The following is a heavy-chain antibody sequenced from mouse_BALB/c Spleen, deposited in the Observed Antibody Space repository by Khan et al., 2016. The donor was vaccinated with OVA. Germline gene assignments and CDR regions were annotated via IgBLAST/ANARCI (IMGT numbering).Heavy chain of an antibody. J-gene: IGHJ3*01. Sequence: VQLQQSGAELVRPGVSLKISCKGSGYTFTDFPMHWVKQSHAKNLEWIGVVSTNYGDATYNQKFTGKATMTVDKSSSTAYMELARLTSEDSAIFCCGRGGGGDRFAYWGQGTLVTVSA. CDR3: GRGGGGDRFAY. V-gene: IGHV1S137*01. CDR2: VSTNYGDA. CDR1: GYTFTDFP.